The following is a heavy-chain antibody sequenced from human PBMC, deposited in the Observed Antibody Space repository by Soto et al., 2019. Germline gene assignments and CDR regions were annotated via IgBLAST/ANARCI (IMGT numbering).Heavy chain of an antibody. CDR1: GFTFSIYS. V-gene: IGHV3-21*06. CDR3: ARCHCSSTTCYEFVY. D-gene: IGHD2-2*01. J-gene: IGHJ4*02. CDR2: ISSSGAYI. Sequence: GGSLRLSCAASGFTFSIYSMNWVRQAPGKGLEWVSSISSSGAYIYHADSLKGRFSISRDNARNSLYLQMNSLRAEDTAVYYCARCHCSSTTCYEFVYCCQRPLVTV.